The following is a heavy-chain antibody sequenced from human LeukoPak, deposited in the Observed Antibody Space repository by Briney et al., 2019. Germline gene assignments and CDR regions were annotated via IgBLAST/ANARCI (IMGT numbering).Heavy chain of an antibody. D-gene: IGHD1-7*01. CDR2: IYNRGST. CDR1: GVSISIYY. V-gene: IGHV4-59*01. CDR3: VRDRELNY. J-gene: IGHJ4*02. Sequence: PSETLSLTCTVSGVSISIYYWSWVRQPPGKGLEWIGYIYNRGSTIYTPSLKSRATISADTSKNQFSLQLSSVTAADTAVYYCVRDRELNYWGQGTLVTVSS.